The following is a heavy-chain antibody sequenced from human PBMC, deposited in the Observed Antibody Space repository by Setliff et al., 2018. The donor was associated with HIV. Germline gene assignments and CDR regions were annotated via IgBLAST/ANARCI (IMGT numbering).Heavy chain of an antibody. V-gene: IGHV4-34*01. CDR1: GGSFSGYC. J-gene: IGHJ6*03. CDR2: INHSGRT. Sequence: ASETLSLTCAVYGGSFSGYCWSWIRQPPGKGLEWIGEINHSGRTKYNPSLKSRVTTSVDTSKNRFSLRLSSVTAADTAVYYCVRVSCSSWYSIPRNYYYSMDVWGEGTTVTVSS. D-gene: IGHD6-13*01. CDR3: VRVSCSSWYSIPRNYYYSMDV.